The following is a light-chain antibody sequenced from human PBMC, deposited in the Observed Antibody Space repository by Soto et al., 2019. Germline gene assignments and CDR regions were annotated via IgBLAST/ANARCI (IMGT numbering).Light chain of an antibody. CDR2: DVS. J-gene: IGLJ2*01. Sequence: QSALTQPASVSGSPGQSITISCTGTSRDVGGDNYVSWYQQHPGKAPKLMIYDVSNRPSGVSKRFSGSKSGNTASLTISGLQAEDEADYYCNSYTGSSTVVFGGGTKLTVL. CDR1: SRDVGGDNY. V-gene: IGLV2-14*01. CDR3: NSYTGSSTVV.